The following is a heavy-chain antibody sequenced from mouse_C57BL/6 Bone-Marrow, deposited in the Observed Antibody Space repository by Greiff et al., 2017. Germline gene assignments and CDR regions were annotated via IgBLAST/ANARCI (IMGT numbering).Heavy chain of an antibody. J-gene: IGHJ2*01. CDR2: INPSTGGT. Sequence: EVQLQQSGPELVKPGASLKISCKASGYSFTGYYMNWVKQSPEKSLEWIGEINPSTGGTTYNQKFKAQATLTVDKSSSTAYLQLKSLTSEDAAVYYCATLLVGDYWGQGTPLTVSA. D-gene: IGHD2-10*02. CDR1: GYSFTGYY. V-gene: IGHV1-42*01. CDR3: ATLLVGDY.